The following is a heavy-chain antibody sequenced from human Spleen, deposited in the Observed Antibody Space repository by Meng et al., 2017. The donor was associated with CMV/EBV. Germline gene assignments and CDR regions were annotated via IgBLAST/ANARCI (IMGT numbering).Heavy chain of an antibody. CDR3: ARDRAAAGYNWFDP. J-gene: IGHJ5*02. Sequence: GGSLRLSCAASGFPLSSYEMNWVRQAPGKGLEWFSYISSSGSTIYYADFVKGRFTISRDNAKNSLYLQMNSLRAEDTAVYYCARDRAAAGYNWFDPWGQGTLVTVSS. D-gene: IGHD6-13*01. CDR2: ISSSGSTI. V-gene: IGHV3-48*03. CDR1: GFPLSSYE.